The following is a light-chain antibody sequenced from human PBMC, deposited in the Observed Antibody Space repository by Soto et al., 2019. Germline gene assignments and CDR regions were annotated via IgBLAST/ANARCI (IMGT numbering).Light chain of an antibody. CDR2: DTS. CDR1: TGAVATGHY. CDR3: LLYSGGYV. Sequence: QAVVTQEPSLTVSPGGTVTLTCGSSTGAVATGHYAYWFQQKPGQAPRPLIYDTSNKFSWTPARFSGSLLGGKAALTLSGAQPEDEADYHCLLYSGGYVFGSGTKVTV. J-gene: IGLJ1*01. V-gene: IGLV7-46*01.